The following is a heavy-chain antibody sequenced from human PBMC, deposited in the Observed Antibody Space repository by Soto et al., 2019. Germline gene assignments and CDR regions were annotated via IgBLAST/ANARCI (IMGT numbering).Heavy chain of an antibody. CDR2: ISGHNGNT. CDR3: ARGARRPVPGAEVGWFDP. Sequence: QVQLVQSGAEVKKPGASVKVSCKASGYTFTSYAINWVRQAPGQGLEWMGWISGHNGNTKFAQKFQGRVTMTTDTSTTTAYMELTSLRSDDTAVFYCARGARRPVPGAEVGWFDPWGQGTLVSVSS. V-gene: IGHV1-18*01. J-gene: IGHJ5*02. D-gene: IGHD6-19*01. CDR1: GYTFTSYA.